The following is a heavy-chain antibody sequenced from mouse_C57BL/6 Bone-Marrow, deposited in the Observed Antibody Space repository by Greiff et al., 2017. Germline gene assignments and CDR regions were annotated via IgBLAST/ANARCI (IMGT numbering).Heavy chain of an antibody. Sequence: VQRVESGPELVKPGASVKLSCKASGYTFTSYDINWVKQRPGQGLEWIGWIYPRDGSTKYNEKFKGKATLTVDTSSSAAYMELHSLTSEDSAVYFCARLEFGGSSGGWYYEVGGRGTAVTVSS. J-gene: IGHJ1*03. D-gene: IGHD1-1*01. CDR2: IYPRDGST. V-gene: IGHV1-85*01. CDR3: ARLEFGGSSGGWYYEV. CDR1: GYTFTSYD.